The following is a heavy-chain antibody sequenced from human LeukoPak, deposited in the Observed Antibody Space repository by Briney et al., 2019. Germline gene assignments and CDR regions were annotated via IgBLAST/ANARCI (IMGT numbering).Heavy chain of an antibody. Sequence: PSETLSLTCTVSGGSISSYYWSWIRQPPGKGLEWIGYIYYSGSINYNPSLKSRVTISVDTSKNQFSLKLSSVTAADTAVYYCARDLWGGNYFDYWGQGTLVTVSS. D-gene: IGHD3-16*01. V-gene: IGHV4-59*01. J-gene: IGHJ4*02. CDR2: IYYSGSI. CDR3: ARDLWGGNYFDY. CDR1: GGSISSYY.